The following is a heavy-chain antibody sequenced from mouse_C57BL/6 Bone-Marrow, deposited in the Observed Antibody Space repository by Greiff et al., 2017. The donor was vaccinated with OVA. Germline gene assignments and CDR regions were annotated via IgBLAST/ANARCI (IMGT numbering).Heavy chain of an antibody. V-gene: IGHV5-9*01. Sequence: EVQLVESGGGLVKPGGSLKLSCAASGFTFSSYTMSWVRQTPEKRLEWVATISGGGGNTYYPDSVKGRFTISRDNAKNTLYLQMSSLRSEDTALYYCARRQLSWFAYWGQGTLVTVSA. CDR2: ISGGGGNT. J-gene: IGHJ3*01. CDR3: ARRQLSWFAY. D-gene: IGHD4-1*02. CDR1: GFTFSSYT.